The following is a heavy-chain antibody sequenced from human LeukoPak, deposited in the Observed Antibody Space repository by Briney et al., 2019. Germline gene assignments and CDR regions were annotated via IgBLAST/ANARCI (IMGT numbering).Heavy chain of an antibody. CDR3: ARTGDYYGSGSHFDY. CDR2: INAGNGNT. CDR1: GYTFTSYA. J-gene: IGHJ4*02. Sequence: ASVKVSCKASGYTFTSYAMHWVRQAPGQRLEWMGWINAGNGNTKYSQKFQGRVTITRDTSASTAYMELSSLRSEDTAVYYCARTGDYYGSGSHFDYWGQGTLVTVSS. V-gene: IGHV1-3*01. D-gene: IGHD3-10*01.